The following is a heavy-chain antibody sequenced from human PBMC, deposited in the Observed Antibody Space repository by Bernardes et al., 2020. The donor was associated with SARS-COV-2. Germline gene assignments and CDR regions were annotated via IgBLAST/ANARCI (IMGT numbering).Heavy chain of an antibody. CDR3: AKGGYRYGS. J-gene: IGHJ5*02. D-gene: IGHD5-18*01. CDR1: GFTFSSYG. CDR2: IKEDGSEK. V-gene: IGHV3-7*01. Sequence: GGSLRLSCAASGFTFSSYGMSWVRQAPGKGLEWVANIKEDGSEKNYADSVKGRFSISRDNAKNSLYLQMNSLRAEDTAVYYCAKGGYRYGSWGQETLVTVSS.